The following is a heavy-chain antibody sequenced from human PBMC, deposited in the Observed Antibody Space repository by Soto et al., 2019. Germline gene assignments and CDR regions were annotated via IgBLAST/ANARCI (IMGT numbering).Heavy chain of an antibody. CDR3: ARESRYWFEP. Sequence: ASVKVSCKASGYTFTSYAMHWMRQAPGQRLEWMGWINAGNGNTKYSQKFQGRVTITRDTSASTAYMELSSLRSEDPAVYYCARESRYWFEPWGQGXLLNVYS. CDR2: INAGNGNT. V-gene: IGHV1-3*01. CDR1: GYTFTSYA. J-gene: IGHJ5*02.